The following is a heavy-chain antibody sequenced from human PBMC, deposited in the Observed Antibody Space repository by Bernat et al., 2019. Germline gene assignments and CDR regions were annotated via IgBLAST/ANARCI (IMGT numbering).Heavy chain of an antibody. CDR3: ARERYCSGSTCYVLYGMDV. D-gene: IGHD2-15*01. J-gene: IGHJ6*02. CDR2: ISKSSNYI. Sequence: VQLVESGGGVVQPGRSLRLSCAASGFTFSSYSMNWVRQAPGKGLEWVSSISKSSNYIYYSDSVKGRFTISRDNAKNSLYLQMNSLRAEDTAVYYCARERYCSGSTCYVLYGMDVWGQGTTVTVSS. CDR1: GFTFSSYS. V-gene: IGHV3-21*01.